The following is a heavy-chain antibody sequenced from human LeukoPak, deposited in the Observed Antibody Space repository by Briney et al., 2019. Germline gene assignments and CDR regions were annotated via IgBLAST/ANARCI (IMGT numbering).Heavy chain of an antibody. D-gene: IGHD3-10*01. CDR1: GFTFSTYG. CDR2: IDTSGSYI. CDR3: ARGRSITLLRGVAMSDGSVV. J-gene: IGHJ3*01. Sequence: PGGSLRLSCTASGFTFSTYGLNWVRQAPGKGLEWVSFIDTSGSYIYYGDSVEGRVTISRDNAKNSLYLQMNGPRAEDTAVYYCARGRSITLLRGVAMSDGSVVWGQGAMVTVSS. V-gene: IGHV3-21*01.